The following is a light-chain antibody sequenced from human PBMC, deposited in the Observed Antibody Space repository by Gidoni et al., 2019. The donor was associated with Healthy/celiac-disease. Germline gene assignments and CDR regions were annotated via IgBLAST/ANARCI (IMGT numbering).Light chain of an antibody. Sequence: EIVLTQSPATLSLSPGERATLSCRASQSVSSYLAWYQQNHGQAPRLLIYDASNRATGIPARFSGSGSGTDFTLTISSLEPEDFAVYYCQQRSNWAFTFGPGTKVDIK. CDR3: QQRSNWAFT. CDR1: QSVSSY. CDR2: DAS. V-gene: IGKV3-11*01. J-gene: IGKJ3*01.